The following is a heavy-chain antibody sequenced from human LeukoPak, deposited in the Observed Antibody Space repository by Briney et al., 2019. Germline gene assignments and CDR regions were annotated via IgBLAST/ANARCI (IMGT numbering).Heavy chain of an antibody. J-gene: IGHJ5*02. CDR1: GGSFSGYY. V-gene: IGHV4-34*01. D-gene: IGHD2-2*01. Sequence: SETLSLTCAVYGGSFSGYYWSWIRQPPGKGLEWIGEINHSGSTNYNPSLKSRVTISVDTSKNQFSLKLSSVTAADTAVYYCARVKYCSSTSCSPPHFDPWGREPWSPSPQ. CDR2: INHSGST. CDR3: ARVKYCSSTSCSPPHFDP.